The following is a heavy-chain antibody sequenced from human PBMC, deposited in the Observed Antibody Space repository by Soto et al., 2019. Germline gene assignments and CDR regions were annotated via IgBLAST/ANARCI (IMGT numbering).Heavy chain of an antibody. CDR3: AREDSGILLNAVYTNGLDV. J-gene: IGHJ6*02. V-gene: IGHV3-74*01. CDR2: INSDGTAT. D-gene: IGHD2-2*02. Sequence: EMQLVESGGGLVQPGGSLRLSCTTSGLALGTYWMHWVRHSPGKGLVWVSRINSDGTATWYADSVKGRFTISRDNAKNTLYLQINSLRADDTAVYYCAREDSGILLNAVYTNGLDVWGQGTTVTVSS. CDR1: GLALGTYW.